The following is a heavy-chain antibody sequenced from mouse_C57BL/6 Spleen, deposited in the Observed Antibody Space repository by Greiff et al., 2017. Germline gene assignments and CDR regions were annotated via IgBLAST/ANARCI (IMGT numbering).Heavy chain of an antibody. CDR3: AKLSNYVFAY. Sequence: QVQLQQSGAELVRPGTSVKVSCKASGYAFTNYLIEWVKQRPGQGLEWIGVINPGSGGTNYNEKFKGKATLTADKSSSTAYMQLSSLISEDSAVYFCAKLSNYVFAYWGQGTLVTVSA. V-gene: IGHV1-54*01. J-gene: IGHJ3*01. D-gene: IGHD2-5*01. CDR2: INPGSGGT. CDR1: GYAFTNYL.